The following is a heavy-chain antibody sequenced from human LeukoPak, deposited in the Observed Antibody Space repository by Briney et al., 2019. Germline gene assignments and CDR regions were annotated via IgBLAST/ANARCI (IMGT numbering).Heavy chain of an antibody. CDR2: IYYSGST. Sequence: SETLSLTCTVSGGSISSYYWSWIRQPPGKGLEWIGYIYYSGSTNYNPSLKSRVTISVDTSKNQFSLKLSSVTAADTAVYYCARDANLYYYDSSGYCWSYFDYWGQGTLVTVSS. CDR3: ARDANLYYYDSSGYCWSYFDY. D-gene: IGHD3-22*01. J-gene: IGHJ4*02. CDR1: GGSISSYY. V-gene: IGHV4-59*01.